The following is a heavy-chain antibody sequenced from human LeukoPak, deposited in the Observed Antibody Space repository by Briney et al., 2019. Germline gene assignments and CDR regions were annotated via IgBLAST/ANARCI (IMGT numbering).Heavy chain of an antibody. J-gene: IGHJ4*02. CDR1: GGSFSGYY. CDR3: ARARKRGNYSSSWYIDY. CDR2: INHSGST. Sequence: PSETLSLTCAVYGGSFSGYYWSWIRQPPGKGLEWIGEINHSGSTNYNPSLKSRVTISVDTSKNQFSLKLSSVTAADTAVDYCARARKRGNYSSSWYIDYWGQGTLVTVSS. V-gene: IGHV4-34*01. D-gene: IGHD6-13*01.